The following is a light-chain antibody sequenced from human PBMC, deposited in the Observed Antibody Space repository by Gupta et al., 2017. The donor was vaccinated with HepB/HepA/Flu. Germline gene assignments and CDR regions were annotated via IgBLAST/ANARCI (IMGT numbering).Light chain of an antibody. CDR1: SSNIVSNT. J-gene: IGLJ3*02. CDR3: AAWDDSLNGRV. V-gene: IGLV1-44*01. CDR2: SNN. Sequence: QSVLTQPPSPSGTPGQRVTISCSGSSSNIVSNTVNWYQQLPVTAPKLLIYSNNQRPSVVPDRFSGSKSGTSASLAISGLQSEDEADYYCAAWDDSLNGRVFGGGTKLTVL.